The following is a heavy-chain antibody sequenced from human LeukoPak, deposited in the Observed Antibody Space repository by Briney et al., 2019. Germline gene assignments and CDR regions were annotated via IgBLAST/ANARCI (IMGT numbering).Heavy chain of an antibody. V-gene: IGHV3-23*01. CDR3: AKTVSGSHSYQGGDY. CDR2: ISGSGGRT. D-gene: IGHD3-16*02. CDR1: GFTFSSYT. Sequence: PGGSLRLSCAASGFTFSSYTMSWVRQAPGKGLEWVSAISGSGGRTYYADSVKGRFTMFRDNSKNTLYLQMNSLRAEDTAVYFCAKTVSGSHSYQGGDYWGQGTLVTVST. J-gene: IGHJ4*02.